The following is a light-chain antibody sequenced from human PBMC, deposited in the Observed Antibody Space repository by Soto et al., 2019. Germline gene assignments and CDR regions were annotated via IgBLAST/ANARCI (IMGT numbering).Light chain of an antibody. J-gene: IGKJ1*01. CDR1: QRISSR. V-gene: IGKV1-5*03. Sequence: DIQMTQSPSTLSASVGDRVTIACRASQRISSRLAWYQQKPGKAPKLLIYKASSLESGVPSRFSGSGSGTEFTLTISSLQPDDFATYYCQQYNSYWRTFGQGTKVDIK. CDR3: QQYNSYWRT. CDR2: KAS.